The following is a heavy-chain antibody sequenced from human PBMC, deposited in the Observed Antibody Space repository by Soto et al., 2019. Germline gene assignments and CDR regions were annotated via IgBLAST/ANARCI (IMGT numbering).Heavy chain of an antibody. CDR2: IYYSGST. Sequence: TLSLTCTVSGGSISSGDYYWSCIRQPPGKGLEWIGYIYYSGSTYYNPSLKSRVTISVDTSKNQFSLKLSSVTAADTAVYYCARDDRDEYIGNFGYWGQGTLVTVSS. CDR3: ARDDRDEYIGNFGY. V-gene: IGHV4-30-4*01. D-gene: IGHD1-7*01. J-gene: IGHJ4*02. CDR1: GGSISSGDYY.